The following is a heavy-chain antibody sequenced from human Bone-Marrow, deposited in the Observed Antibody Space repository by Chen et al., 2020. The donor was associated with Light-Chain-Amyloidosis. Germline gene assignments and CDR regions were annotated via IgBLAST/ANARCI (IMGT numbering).Heavy chain of an antibody. V-gene: IGHV1-18*01. CDR2: ISAYNGNT. D-gene: IGHD3-3*01. CDR1: GYTFTSYG. J-gene: IGHJ4*02. Sequence: EVKKPGASVKVSCKASGYTFTSYGISWVRQAPGQGLEWMGWISAYNGNTNYAQKLQGRVTMTTDTSTSTAYMELRSLRSDDTAVYYCSRELXXITIFXXXXAPDYWGQGTLVTCLL. CDR3: SRELXXITIFXXXXAPDY.